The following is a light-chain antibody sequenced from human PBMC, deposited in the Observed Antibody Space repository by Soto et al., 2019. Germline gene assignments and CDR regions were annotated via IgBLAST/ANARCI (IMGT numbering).Light chain of an antibody. V-gene: IGLV8-61*01. J-gene: IGLJ3*02. Sequence: QTVVTQEPSFSVSRGGTVTLTCGLSSGSVSTNYYPAWYQQAPGQAPRTLIYNTYTRSSGVPDRFSGSILGTKAALTITGAQADDESDYYCVLYMGSGTWVFGGGTKVTVL. CDR2: NTY. CDR3: VLYMGSGTWV. CDR1: SGSVSTNYY.